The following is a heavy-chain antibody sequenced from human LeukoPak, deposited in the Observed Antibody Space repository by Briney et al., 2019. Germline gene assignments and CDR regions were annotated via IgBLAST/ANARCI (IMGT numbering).Heavy chain of an antibody. CDR3: ARVIQLWTIDY. CDR1: GFTFSSNY. CDR2: IYSGGST. D-gene: IGHD5-18*01. V-gene: IGHV3-53*01. Sequence: GGSLRLSCAASGFTFSSNYMSWVRQAPGKGLEWVSVIYSGGSTYYADSVKGRFTISRDNSKNTLYLQMNSLRAEDTAVYYCARVIQLWTIDYWGQGTLVTVSS. J-gene: IGHJ4*02.